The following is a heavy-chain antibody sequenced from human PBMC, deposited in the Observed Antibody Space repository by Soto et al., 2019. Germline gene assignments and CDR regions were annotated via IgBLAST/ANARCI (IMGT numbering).Heavy chain of an antibody. D-gene: IGHD3-22*01. CDR1: GYTFTGYY. V-gene: IGHV1-2*02. CDR2: INPNSGGT. CDR3: ARARPHYYDSRGPLLFDP. J-gene: IGHJ5*02. Sequence: QVQLVQSGAEVKKPGASVKVSCKASGYTFTGYYMHWVRQAPGQGLEWMGWINPNSGGTNYAQKFQGRVTMTRDTSISTAYMELSRLRSDDTAVYYCARARPHYYDSRGPLLFDPWGQGTLVTVSS.